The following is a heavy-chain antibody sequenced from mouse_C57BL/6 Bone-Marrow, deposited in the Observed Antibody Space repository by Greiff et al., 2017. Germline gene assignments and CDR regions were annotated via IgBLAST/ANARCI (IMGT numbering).Heavy chain of an antibody. CDR3: ARCLFITTVFCWYFDV. V-gene: IGHV1-50*01. CDR1: GYTFTSYW. J-gene: IGHJ1*03. D-gene: IGHD1-1*01. CDR2: IDPSDSYT. Sequence: QVQLQQPGAELVKPGASVKLSCKASGYTFTSYWMQWVKQRPGQGLEWIGEIDPSDSYTNYNQKFKGKATLTVDTSSSTAYMQLSSLTSEDSAVYYCARCLFITTVFCWYFDVWGTGTTVTVAS.